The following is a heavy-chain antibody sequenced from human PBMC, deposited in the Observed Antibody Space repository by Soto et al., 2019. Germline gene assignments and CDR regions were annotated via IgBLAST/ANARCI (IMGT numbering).Heavy chain of an antibody. CDR1: GGSISSYY. V-gene: IGHV4-59*08. D-gene: IGHD3-9*01. CDR3: ARHYDILTGYYIPYYFDY. J-gene: IGHJ4*02. Sequence: PSETLSLTCTFSGGSISSYYWSWIRQPPGKGLEWIGYIYYSGSTNYNPSLKSRVTISVDTSKNQFSLKLSSVTAADTAVYYCARHYDILTGYYIPYYFDYWGQGTPVTVSS. CDR2: IYYSGST.